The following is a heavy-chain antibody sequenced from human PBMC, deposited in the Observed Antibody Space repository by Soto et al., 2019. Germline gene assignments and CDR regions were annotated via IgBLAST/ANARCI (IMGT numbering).Heavy chain of an antibody. D-gene: IGHD1-1*01. CDR2: ISLYRDGT. V-gene: IGHV1-18*01. CDR1: GYTFSNYG. CDR3: ARVGTGAEAWFGP. J-gene: IGHJ5*02. Sequence: GASVKVSCKTSGYTFSNYGITWVRQAPGQPLEWLGWISLYRDGTNYAQKFQGRVSMTTDTSTTTAYMELRSLRSDDTAVYYCARVGTGAEAWFGPWGQGTLVTVSS.